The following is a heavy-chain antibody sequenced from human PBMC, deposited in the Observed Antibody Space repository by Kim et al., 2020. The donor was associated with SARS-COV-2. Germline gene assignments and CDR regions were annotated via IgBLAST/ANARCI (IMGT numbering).Heavy chain of an antibody. CDR2: INHSGST. Sequence: SETLSLTCAVYGGSFSGYYWSWIRQPPGKGLEWIGEINHSGSTNYNPSLKSRVTISVDTSKNQFSLKLSSVTAADTAVYYCARGYQHILVVPAAIPPNY. CDR1: GGSFSGYY. D-gene: IGHD2-2*01. V-gene: IGHV4-34*01. J-gene: IGHJ6*01. CDR3: ARGYQHILVVPAAIPPNY.